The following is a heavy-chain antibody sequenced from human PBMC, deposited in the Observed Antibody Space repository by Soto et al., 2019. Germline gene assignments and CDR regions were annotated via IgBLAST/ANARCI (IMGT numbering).Heavy chain of an antibody. CDR1: GGSISSGDYY. CDR2: SYYSGST. CDR3: ARERPDGARLDP. V-gene: IGHV4-30-4*01. Sequence: QVQLQESGPGLVKPSQTLSLTCTVSGGSISSGDYYWSWIRQPPGKGLEWIGYSYYSGSTYYNTSLTSRVTISADTSKDQFSLKLSSVTAADTAVYYCARERPDGARLDPWGQGTLVTASS. D-gene: IGHD6-6*01. J-gene: IGHJ5*02.